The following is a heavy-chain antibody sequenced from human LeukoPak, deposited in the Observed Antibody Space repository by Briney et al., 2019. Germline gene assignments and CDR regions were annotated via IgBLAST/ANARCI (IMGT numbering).Heavy chain of an antibody. D-gene: IGHD3-3*01. J-gene: IGHJ4*02. CDR2: IYWNDDK. CDR1: GFSLSTSGVG. CDR3: GRYLEWLLSGDY. V-gene: IGHV2-5*01. Sequence: SGPTLVNPTQTLTLTCTFSGFSLSTSGVGVGWIRQPPGKALEWLALIYWNDDKRYSPSLKSRLTITKDTSKNQVVLTMTNMDPVDTATYYCGRYLEWLLSGDYWGQGTLVTVSS.